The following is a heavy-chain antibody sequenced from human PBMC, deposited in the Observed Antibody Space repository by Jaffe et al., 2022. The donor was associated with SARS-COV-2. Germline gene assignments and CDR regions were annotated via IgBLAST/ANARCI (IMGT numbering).Heavy chain of an antibody. CDR2: IYNTGST. V-gene: IGHV4-31*03. J-gene: IGHJ4*02. Sequence: QVQLQESGPGLVKPSQTLSLTCTVSGGSVSSGNYYWSWIRQYPGKGLEWIGYIYNTGSTSYNPSLKSRVTISGDTSNNQFSLKLTSVTAADTAVYYCAREARYYDLSTGYYKGGALLDHWGQGTLVTVSS. D-gene: IGHD3-9*01. CDR3: AREARYYDLSTGYYKGGALLDH. CDR1: GGSVSSGNYY.